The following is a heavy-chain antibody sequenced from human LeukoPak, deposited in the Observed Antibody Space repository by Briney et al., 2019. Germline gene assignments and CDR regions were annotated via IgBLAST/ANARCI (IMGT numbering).Heavy chain of an antibody. CDR1: GGSISSSSYY. J-gene: IGHJ6*02. CDR2: IYYSGST. D-gene: IGHD3-3*01. CDR3: ARDPLTYYDFWSGFSAGGMDV. V-gene: IGHV4-39*02. Sequence: PSENLSLTCTVSGGSISSSSYYWGWIRQPPGKGLEWIGSIYYSGSTYYNPSLKSRVTISVNTSKNQFSLKLSSVTAADTAVYYCARDPLTYYDFWSGFSAGGMDVWGQGTTVTVSS.